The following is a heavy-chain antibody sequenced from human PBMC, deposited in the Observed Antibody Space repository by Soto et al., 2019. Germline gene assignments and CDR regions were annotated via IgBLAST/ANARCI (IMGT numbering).Heavy chain of an antibody. J-gene: IGHJ6*02. CDR3: AREVSGYSSARYYYYGMDV. V-gene: IGHV3-30-3*01. CDR1: GFTFSSYA. CDR2: ISYDGSNK. Sequence: GSLRLSCAASGFTFSSYAMHWVRQAPGKGLEWVAVISYDGSNKYYADSVKGRFTISRDNSKNTLYLQMNSLRAEDTAVYYCAREVSGYSSARYYYYGMDVWGQGTTVTVSS. D-gene: IGHD6-19*01.